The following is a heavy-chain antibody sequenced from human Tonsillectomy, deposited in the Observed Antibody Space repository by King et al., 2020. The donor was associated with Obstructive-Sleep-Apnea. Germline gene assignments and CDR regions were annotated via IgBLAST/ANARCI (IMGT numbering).Heavy chain of an antibody. Sequence: HVQLVESGGGLVKPGGSLRLSCAASGFTFSDYHMNWIRQAPGKGLEWVSYISNGDSTVYYTDSVKGRFTISRDDAKNSLFLQMNSLSAEDTAVYYCARDFMGAGEFDFWGQGTLVTVSS. CDR1: GFTFSDYH. J-gene: IGHJ4*02. V-gene: IGHV3-11*01. CDR3: ARDFMGAGEFDF. D-gene: IGHD3-10*01. CDR2: ISNGDSTV.